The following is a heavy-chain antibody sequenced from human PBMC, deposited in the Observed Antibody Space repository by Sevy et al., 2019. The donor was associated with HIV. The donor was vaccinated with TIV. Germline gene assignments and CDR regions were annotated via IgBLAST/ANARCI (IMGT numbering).Heavy chain of an antibody. V-gene: IGHV3-48*03. Sequence: GGSLRLSCAASGFTFSSYEMNWVRQAPGKGLEWVSYISSSGSTIYYADSVKGRFTISRDNAKNSLYLQMNSLRAEDTAVYYCARFQVEVPAAIFYYYYMDVWGKGTTVTVSS. CDR2: ISSSGSTI. CDR3: ARFQVEVPAAIFYYYYMDV. D-gene: IGHD2-2*01. J-gene: IGHJ6*03. CDR1: GFTFSSYE.